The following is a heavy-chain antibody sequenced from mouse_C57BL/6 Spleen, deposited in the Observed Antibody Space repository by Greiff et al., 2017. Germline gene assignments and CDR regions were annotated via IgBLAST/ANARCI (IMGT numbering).Heavy chain of an antibody. CDR3: ARKGYYDYPWFAY. CDR1: GYTFTSYW. V-gene: IGHV1-55*01. Sequence: QVHVKQPGAELVKPGASVKMSCKASGYTFTSYWITWVKQRPGQGLEWIGDIYPGSGSTNYNEKFKSKATLTVDTSSSTAYMQLSSLTSEDSAVYYCARKGYYDYPWFAYWGQGTLVTVSA. CDR2: IYPGSGST. J-gene: IGHJ3*01. D-gene: IGHD2-4*01.